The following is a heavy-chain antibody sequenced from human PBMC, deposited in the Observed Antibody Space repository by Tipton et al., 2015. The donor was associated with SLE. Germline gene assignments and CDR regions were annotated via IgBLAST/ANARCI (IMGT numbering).Heavy chain of an antibody. V-gene: IGHV4-38-2*01. J-gene: IGHJ4*02. CDR1: GFSISSGYY. D-gene: IGHD3-22*01. CDR3: ARHDYDSNGYYQYYFDY. CDR2: INHSGNT. Sequence: TLSLTCAVSGFSISSGYYWGWIRQPPGKGLEWIGSINHSGNTYYNPSLKSRVSMSIDTSRNEVFLRLSSVTAADTAVYYCARHDYDSNGYYQYYFDYWGQGTLVTVSP.